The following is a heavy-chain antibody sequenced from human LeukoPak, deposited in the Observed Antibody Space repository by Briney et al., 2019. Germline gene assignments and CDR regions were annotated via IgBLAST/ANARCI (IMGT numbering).Heavy chain of an antibody. CDR3: AKEIRGFIPAS. CDR1: GFTFSSYA. CDR2: ISYDGSAQ. J-gene: IGHJ5*02. Sequence: PGTSLGLSCAASGFTFSSYAMQWVRQTPGKGLEWVALISYDGSAQYYADSVKGRFTISRDAAMNTLYLHMNSLRVKDTAVYYCAKEIRGFIPASWGQGTLVTVSS. V-gene: IGHV3-30*01. D-gene: IGHD3-16*02.